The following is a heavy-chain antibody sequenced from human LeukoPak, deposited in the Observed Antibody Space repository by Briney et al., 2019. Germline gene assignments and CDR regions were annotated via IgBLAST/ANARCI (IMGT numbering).Heavy chain of an antibody. Sequence: TSQTLSLTCTVSGGSIYSGDYYWSWIRQPPGKGLEWIGYIYYSGSTYYNPSLKSRVTISVDTSKNQFSLKLSSVTAADTAVYYCARGQRWPQIWFDHWGQGTLVTVSS. D-gene: IGHD5-24*01. J-gene: IGHJ5*02. CDR1: GGSIYSGDYY. CDR2: IYYSGST. CDR3: ARGQRWPQIWFDH. V-gene: IGHV4-30-4*01.